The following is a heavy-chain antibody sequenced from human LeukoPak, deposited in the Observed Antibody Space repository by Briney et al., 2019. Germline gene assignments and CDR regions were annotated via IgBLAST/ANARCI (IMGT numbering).Heavy chain of an antibody. D-gene: IGHD3-16*01. CDR3: ARGGDDNSFDY. CDR2: IYSGGTI. J-gene: IGHJ4*02. Sequence: PGGSLRLSCAASGFTVSSNYMSWVRQAPGKGLEWVSLIYSGGTIYYADSVKGRFTISRDNSKNTLYLQMNSLRAEDTAVYYCARGGDDNSFDYWGQGTLVTVSS. V-gene: IGHV3-53*01. CDR1: GFTVSSNY.